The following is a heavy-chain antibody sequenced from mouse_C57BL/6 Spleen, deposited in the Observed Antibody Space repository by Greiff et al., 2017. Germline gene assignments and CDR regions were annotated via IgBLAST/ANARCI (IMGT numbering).Heavy chain of an antibody. V-gene: IGHV1-53*01. D-gene: IGHD4-1*01. J-gene: IGHJ2*01. Sequence: QVHVKQPGTELVKPGASVKLSCKASGYTFTSYWMHWVKQRPGQGLEWIGNINPSNGGTNYNEKFKSKATLTVDKSSSTAYMQLSSLTSEDSAVYYCARWGNDWDVGGLFDYWGQGTTLTVSS. CDR2: INPSNGGT. CDR1: GYTFTSYW. CDR3: ARWGNDWDVGGLFDY.